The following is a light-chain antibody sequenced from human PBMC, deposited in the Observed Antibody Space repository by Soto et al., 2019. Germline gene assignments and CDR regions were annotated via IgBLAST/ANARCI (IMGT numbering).Light chain of an antibody. V-gene: IGKV3-20*01. CDR3: QQFGSSPGFT. CDR1: QSINNRY. J-gene: IGKJ3*01. CDR2: AAS. Sequence: EIVLTQSPGTLSLSPAERATLSCRASQSINNRYLAWYQQKPGQAPSLLIYAASSRATGIPDRFSGSGSGTDFTLTISRLEPEDFAVYYCQQFGSSPGFTFGPGTKVDIK.